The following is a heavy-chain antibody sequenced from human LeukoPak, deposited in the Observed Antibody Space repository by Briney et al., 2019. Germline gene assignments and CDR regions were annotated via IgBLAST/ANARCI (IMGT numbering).Heavy chain of an antibody. CDR3: ARPTTVTLEGAFDI. D-gene: IGHD4-17*01. CDR2: IIPILGIA. J-gene: IGHJ3*02. Sequence: SVKVSCKASGGTFSGYTISWVRQAPGQGLEWMGRIIPILGIANYAQKFQGRVTITADKSTSTAYMELSSLRSEDTAVYYCARPTTVTLEGAFDIWGQGTMVTVSS. V-gene: IGHV1-69*02. CDR1: GGTFSGYT.